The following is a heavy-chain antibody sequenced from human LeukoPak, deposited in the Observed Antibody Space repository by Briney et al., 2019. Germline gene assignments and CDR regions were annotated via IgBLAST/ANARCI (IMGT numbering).Heavy chain of an antibody. D-gene: IGHD4/OR15-4a*01. CDR3: ARGGAYDYGVLDA. Sequence: GGSLRLSCEASGFAFSNHAMTWVRQAPGEGLQWVSTISDTGKTTFYRDSVRGRFTISRDISNNTLYLQMDGLRADGTAVYYCARGGAYDYGVLDAWGQGTLVTVSS. CDR2: ISDTGKTT. V-gene: IGHV3-23*01. CDR1: GFAFSNHA. J-gene: IGHJ5*02.